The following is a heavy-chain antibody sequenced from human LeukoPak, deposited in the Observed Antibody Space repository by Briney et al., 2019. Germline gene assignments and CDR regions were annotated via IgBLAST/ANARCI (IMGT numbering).Heavy chain of an antibody. D-gene: IGHD1-26*01. CDR2: INHSVST. CDR1: AASLSGYY. Sequence: SQTLSPTRAVYAASLSGYYWSWVRQPPGKGLGRGGEINHSVSTNYNPSLTSRVTISVDTSKNQFALKLSSVTAADTAVYYCARSRPRGVGARRGNWFDPWGQGTLVTVSS. J-gene: IGHJ5*02. CDR3: ARSRPRGVGARRGNWFDP. V-gene: IGHV4-34*01.